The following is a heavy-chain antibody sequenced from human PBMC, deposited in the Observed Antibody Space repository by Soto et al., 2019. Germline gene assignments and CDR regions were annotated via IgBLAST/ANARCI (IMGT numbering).Heavy chain of an antibody. J-gene: IGHJ6*03. CDR3: AKVPTGTTFPYSYMDV. CDR1: GFTFSSYA. Sequence: EVQLLESGGGLVQPGGSLRLSCAASGFTFSSYAMSWVRQAPGKGLEGVSAVSGIGGSTYYADSVKGRFTISRDNSKNTLYLQMNSLRAEDTAVYYCAKVPTGTTFPYSYMDVWGKGTTVTVSS. CDR2: VSGIGGST. D-gene: IGHD1-7*01. V-gene: IGHV3-23*01.